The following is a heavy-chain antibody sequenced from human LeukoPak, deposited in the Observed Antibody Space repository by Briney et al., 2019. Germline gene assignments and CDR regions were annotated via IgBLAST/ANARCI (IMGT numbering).Heavy chain of an antibody. CDR3: AREYCSSTSCLYDY. Sequence: GGSLRLSCAASGFTFSSYSMNWVRQAPGKGPEWVSYISSSSSTIYYADSVKGRFTISRDKAKNSLYLQMNSLRAEDTAVYYCAREYCSSTSCLYDYWGQGTLVTVSP. V-gene: IGHV3-48*01. D-gene: IGHD2-2*01. CDR2: ISSSSSTI. J-gene: IGHJ4*02. CDR1: GFTFSSYS.